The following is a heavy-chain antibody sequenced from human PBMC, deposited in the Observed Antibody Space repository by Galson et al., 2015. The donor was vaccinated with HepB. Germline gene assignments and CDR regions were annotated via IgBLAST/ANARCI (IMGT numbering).Heavy chain of an antibody. V-gene: IGHV3-23*01. D-gene: IGHD4-17*01. CDR2: ISGSGGST. CDR1: GFTFSSYA. CDR3: AKEMTTVSPPAVTGAFDI. Sequence: SLRLSCAASGFTFSSYAMSWVRQAPGKGLEWVSAISGSGGSTYYADSVKGRFTISRDNSKNTLYLQMNSLRAEDTAVYYCAKEMTTVSPPAVTGAFDIWGQGTMVTVSS. J-gene: IGHJ3*02.